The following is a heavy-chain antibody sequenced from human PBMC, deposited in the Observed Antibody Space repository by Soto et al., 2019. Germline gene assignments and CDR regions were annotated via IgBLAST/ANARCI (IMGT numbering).Heavy chain of an antibody. J-gene: IGHJ4*02. V-gene: IGHV3-7*03. Sequence: PGGSLRLSCAASGFTFSSYWMSWVRQAPGKGLEWVANIKQDGSEKYYVDSVKGRFTISRDNAKNSLYLQMNSLRAEDTAVYYCASPRLDSSGYYYFDYWGQGTLVTVSS. CDR3: ASPRLDSSGYYYFDY. D-gene: IGHD3-22*01. CDR2: IKQDGSEK. CDR1: GFTFSSYW.